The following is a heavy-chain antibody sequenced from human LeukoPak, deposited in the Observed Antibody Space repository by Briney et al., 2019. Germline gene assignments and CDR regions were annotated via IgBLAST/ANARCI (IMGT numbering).Heavy chain of an antibody. Sequence: SETLSLTRTVSGGSISSSSYYWGWIRQPPGKGLEWIGYIYYSGSTYYNPSLKSRVTISVDTSKNQFSLKLSSVTAADTAVYYCATSTVTKYYFDYWGQGTLVTVSS. CDR1: GGSISSSSYY. D-gene: IGHD4-11*01. CDR3: ATSTVTKYYFDY. CDR2: IYYSGST. V-gene: IGHV4-31*03. J-gene: IGHJ4*02.